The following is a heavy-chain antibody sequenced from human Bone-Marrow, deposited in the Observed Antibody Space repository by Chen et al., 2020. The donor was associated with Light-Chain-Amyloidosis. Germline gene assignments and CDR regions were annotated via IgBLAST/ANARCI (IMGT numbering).Heavy chain of an antibody. V-gene: IGHV5-51*01. D-gene: IGHD5-12*01. CDR3: ARRRDGYNFDY. J-gene: IGHJ4*02. CDR2: SYPDDSDA. CDR1: GYTFPNYW. Sequence: EVQLEQSGPEVKKPGESLKISCKGSGYTFPNYWIGWVRQMPGKGLEWMGGSYPDDSDARYGPSFEGQVTISADKSITTAYLQWRRLKASDTAMYYCARRRDGYNFDYWGQGTLVTVSS.